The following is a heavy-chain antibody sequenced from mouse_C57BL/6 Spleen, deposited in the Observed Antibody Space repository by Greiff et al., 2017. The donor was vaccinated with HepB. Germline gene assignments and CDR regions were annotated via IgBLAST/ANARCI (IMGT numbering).Heavy chain of an antibody. D-gene: IGHD2-2*01. CDR3: ARGGYDEGYAMDY. CDR1: GYTFTDYY. V-gene: IGHV1-75*01. J-gene: IGHJ4*01. Sequence: VQVVESGPELVKPGASVKISCKASGYTFTDYYINWVKQRPGQGLEWIGWIFPGSGSTYYNEKFKGKATLTVDKSSSTAYMLLSSLTSEDSAVYFCARGGYDEGYAMDYWGQGTSVTVSS. CDR2: IFPGSGST.